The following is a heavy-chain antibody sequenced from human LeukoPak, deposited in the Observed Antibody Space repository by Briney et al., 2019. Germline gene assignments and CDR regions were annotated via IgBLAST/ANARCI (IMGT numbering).Heavy chain of an antibody. CDR1: GGSISSGGYY. CDR2: IYYSGST. Sequence: PSETLSLTCTVSGGSISSGGYYWSWIRQHPGKGLEWIGYIYYSGSTNYNPSLKSRVTISVDTSKNQFSLKLSSVTAADTAVYYCARGKPAALGAFDIWGQGTMVTVSS. J-gene: IGHJ3*02. V-gene: IGHV4-31*03. CDR3: ARGKPAALGAFDI. D-gene: IGHD2-2*01.